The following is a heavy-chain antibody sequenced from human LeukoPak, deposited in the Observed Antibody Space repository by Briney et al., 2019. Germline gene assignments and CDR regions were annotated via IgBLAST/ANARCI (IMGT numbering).Heavy chain of an antibody. D-gene: IGHD6-6*01. V-gene: IGHV1-46*01. CDR1: GYTFTSYY. CDR2: INPSGGSP. CDR3: ATAGLGYFDY. Sequence: ASVTVSFKSSGYTFTSYYMHWVRQAPGQGLEWMGIINPSGGSPSYAQKFQGRVTMTRDTSTSAVYMELSSLRSEDTAVYYCATAGLGYFDYWGQGTLVTVSS. J-gene: IGHJ4*02.